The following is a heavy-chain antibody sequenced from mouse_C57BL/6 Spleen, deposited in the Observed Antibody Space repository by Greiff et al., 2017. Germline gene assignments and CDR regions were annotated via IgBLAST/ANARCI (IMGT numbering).Heavy chain of an antibody. V-gene: IGHV3-6*01. CDR1: GYSITSGYY. D-gene: IGHD2-3*01. Sequence: EVQLQQSGPGLVKPSQSLSLTCSVTGYSITSGYYWNWIRQFPGNKLEWMGSISYDGSNNYNPSLKNRISITRDTSKNQFFLKLNSVTTEDTATYYCARADYDGSYAMDYWGQGTLVTVSS. CDR2: ISYDGSN. CDR3: ARADYDGSYAMDY. J-gene: IGHJ4*01.